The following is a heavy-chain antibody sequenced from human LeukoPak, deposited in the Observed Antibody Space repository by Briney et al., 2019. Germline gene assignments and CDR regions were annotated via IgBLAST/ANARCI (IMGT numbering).Heavy chain of an antibody. J-gene: IGHJ5*02. D-gene: IGHD3-22*01. CDR1: GFTFSNYW. V-gene: IGHV3-74*01. Sequence: GGSLRLSCAASGFTFSNYWMHWVRQAPGKGLVWVSRINSDGINTSYAGSGKGRFTISRDNAKNTLNLQMNSLRAEDTAVYYCARDLGQYYDTSDNWFDPWGQGTLVTVSS. CDR3: ARDLGQYYDTSDNWFDP. CDR2: INSDGINT.